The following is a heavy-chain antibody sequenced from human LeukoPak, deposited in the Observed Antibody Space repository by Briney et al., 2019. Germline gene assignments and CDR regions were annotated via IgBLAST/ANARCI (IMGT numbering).Heavy chain of an antibody. D-gene: IGHD6-19*01. CDR3: ARGKYSSGWYGR. J-gene: IGHJ4*02. Sequence: SETLSLTCTVSGGSISSHYWSWIRQPPGKGLEWIGYMYYSGSTNYNPSLKSRVTISVDTSKNQFSLKLSSVTAADTAVYYCARGKYSSGWYGRWGQGTLVTVSS. V-gene: IGHV4-59*11. CDR2: MYYSGST. CDR1: GGSISSHY.